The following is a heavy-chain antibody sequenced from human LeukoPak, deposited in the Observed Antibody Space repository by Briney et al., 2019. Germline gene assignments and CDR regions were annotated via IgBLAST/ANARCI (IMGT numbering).Heavy chain of an antibody. V-gene: IGHV3-11*01. CDR2: ISPSGTDI. CDR3: TRDPRRLDC. J-gene: IGHJ4*02. CDR1: GFTFTDTY. Sequence: SGGSLRLSCAVSGFTFTDTYMTWIRQAPGKGLESLSYISPSGTDISYADSVKGRFTISRDNAKNSLYLQMNSLRAEDTAVYYCTRDPRRLDCWGQGTLVTVSS.